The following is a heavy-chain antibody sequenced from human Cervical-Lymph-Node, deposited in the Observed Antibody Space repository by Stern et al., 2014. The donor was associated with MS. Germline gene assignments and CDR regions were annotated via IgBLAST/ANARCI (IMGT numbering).Heavy chain of an antibody. J-gene: IGHJ4*02. CDR3: ANALAGVVITMQY. CDR1: GFTFSSYG. V-gene: IGHV3-30*18. D-gene: IGHD3-3*01. Sequence: VQLLESGGGVVQPGRSLRLSCAASGFTFSSYGMHWVRQAPGKGLEGVAVISYDGSNKYYADSVKGRFTISRDNSKNTLYLQMNSLRAEDTAVYYCANALAGVVITMQYWGQGTLVTVSS. CDR2: ISYDGSNK.